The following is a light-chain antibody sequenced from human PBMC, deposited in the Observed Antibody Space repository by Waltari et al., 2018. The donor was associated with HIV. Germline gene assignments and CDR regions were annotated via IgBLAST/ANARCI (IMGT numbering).Light chain of an antibody. CDR1: SSDVGGYNY. CDR2: DVS. V-gene: IGLV2-11*01. J-gene: IGLJ1*01. CDR3: CSYAGRYTYV. Sequence: QSALTQPRSVSGSPGQSATLSCTGTSSDVGGYNYVSWYQHHPGKAPKLMIYDVSKRPSGVPDRFSGSKSGNTASLTISGLQAEDEADYYCCSYAGRYTYVFGTGTKVTVL.